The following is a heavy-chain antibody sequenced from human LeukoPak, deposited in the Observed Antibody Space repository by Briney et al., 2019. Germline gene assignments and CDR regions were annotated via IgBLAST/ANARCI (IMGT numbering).Heavy chain of an antibody. J-gene: IGHJ4*02. Sequence: SETLSLTCAGYGGSFSGYYWSWIRQPPGKGLEWIGEINHSGSTNYNPSLKSRVTISVDTSKNQFSLKLSSVTAADTAVYYCARKSRSWSGYYMNYWGQGTLVTVSS. D-gene: IGHD3-3*01. CDR1: GGSFSGYY. V-gene: IGHV4-34*01. CDR2: INHSGST. CDR3: ARKSRSWSGYYMNY.